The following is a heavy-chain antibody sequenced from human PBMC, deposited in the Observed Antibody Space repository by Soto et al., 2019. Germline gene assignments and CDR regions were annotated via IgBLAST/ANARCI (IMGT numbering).Heavy chain of an antibody. CDR1: GGSISSGGYY. Sequence: QVQLQESGPGLVKPSQTLSLTCTVSGGSISSGGYYWNWIRQHPGKGLEWIGYIYYSGSTYYNPSLKSRVTISVDTSNNQFSLKLSSVTAADTAVYYCAKERRGGTYYYLAGSRRDAFDIWGQGTKVNVSA. V-gene: IGHV4-31*03. CDR2: IYYSGST. J-gene: IGHJ3*02. D-gene: IGHD3-10*01. CDR3: AKERRGGTYYYLAGSRRDAFDI.